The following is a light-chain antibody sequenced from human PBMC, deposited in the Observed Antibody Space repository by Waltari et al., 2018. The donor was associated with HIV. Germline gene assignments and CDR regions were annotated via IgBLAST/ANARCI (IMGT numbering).Light chain of an antibody. V-gene: IGKV1-NL1*01. CDR3: QQYYRIPWT. J-gene: IGKJ1*01. CDR1: QGISKS. Sequence: DIQMTQSPSSLSDSVGDRVTITCRASQGISKSLAWYQQTPGKAPEVLLYSASRLESGVPSRFSGNVSGTDFTLTISSLQPEDFATFYCQQYYRIPWTFGQGTKVEIK. CDR2: SAS.